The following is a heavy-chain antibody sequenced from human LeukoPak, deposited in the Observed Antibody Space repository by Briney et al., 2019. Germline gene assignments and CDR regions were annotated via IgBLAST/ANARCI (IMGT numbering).Heavy chain of an antibody. V-gene: IGHV3-33*08. CDR2: ISYDGNNK. CDR1: GFTFSSYG. Sequence: TGGSLRPSCAASGFTFSSYGMHWVRQAPGKGLEWVAAISYDGNNKYYADSVKGRFNISRDNVKNSLYLQMDSLRAEDTAVYYCASRRLGGYFDYWGQGTLVTVSS. CDR3: ASRRLGGYFDY. D-gene: IGHD3-16*01. J-gene: IGHJ4*02.